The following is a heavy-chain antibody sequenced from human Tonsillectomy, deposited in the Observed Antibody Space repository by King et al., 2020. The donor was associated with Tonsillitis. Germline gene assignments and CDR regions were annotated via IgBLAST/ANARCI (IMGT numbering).Heavy chain of an antibody. V-gene: IGHV4-39*01. CDR3: ARYVSGSFDY. CDR1: GGSISSSDHY. J-gene: IGHJ4*02. Sequence: QLQESGPGVVKPSETLSLTCTVSGGSISSSDHYWAWIRQPPGKGLEWIGYLSYSGTSFYNPSLKSRITISGDSSENRFSLKLSSVTAPDTAVYFCARYVSGSFDYWGQGALVTVSS. CDR2: LSYSGTS. D-gene: IGHD1-26*01.